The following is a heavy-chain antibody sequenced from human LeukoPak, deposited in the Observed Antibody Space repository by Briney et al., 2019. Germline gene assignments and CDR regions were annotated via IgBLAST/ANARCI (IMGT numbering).Heavy chain of an antibody. CDR2: IKSKTDGGTT. J-gene: IGHJ5*02. D-gene: IGHD1-26*01. V-gene: IGHV3-15*01. Sequence: GGSLRLSCAASGFTFSNAWMSWVRQAPGKGLEWVGRIKSKTDGGTTDYAAPAKGRFTISRDDSKNTLYLQMNSLKTEDTAVYYCTLQWEPNWFDPWGQGTLVTVSS. CDR1: GFTFSNAW. CDR3: TLQWEPNWFDP.